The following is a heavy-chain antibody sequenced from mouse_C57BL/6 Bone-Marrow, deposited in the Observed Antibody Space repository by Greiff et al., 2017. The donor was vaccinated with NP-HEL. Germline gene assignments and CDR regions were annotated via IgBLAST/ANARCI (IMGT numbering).Heavy chain of an antibody. V-gene: IGHV5-16*01. Sequence: EVPVVESEGGLVQPGSSMKLSCTASGFTFSDYYMAWVRQVPEKGLEWVANINYDGSSTYYLDSLKSRFIISRDNAKNILYLQMSSLKSEDTATYYCAREGGLRRRTYAMDYWGQGTSVTVSS. J-gene: IGHJ4*01. CDR3: AREGGLRRRTYAMDY. CDR1: GFTFSDYY. D-gene: IGHD2-4*01. CDR2: INYDGSST.